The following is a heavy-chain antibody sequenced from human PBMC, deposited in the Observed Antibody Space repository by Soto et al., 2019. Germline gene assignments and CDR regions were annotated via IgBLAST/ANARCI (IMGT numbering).Heavy chain of an antibody. CDR3: ARTYNWNSEGFDH. CDR2: ISTNSGNT. CDR1: GYPFGTYA. Sequence: QVQLEQSGAEVKEPGASVKVSCKASGYPFGTYAITWVRQAPGQGLEWVGWISTNSGNTYYAQNFQGRVTLTTDTSTTTAHMELMSLTSDDTAIYYCARTYNWNSEGFDHWGQGTLVTVST. V-gene: IGHV1-18*04. J-gene: IGHJ4*02. D-gene: IGHD1-7*01.